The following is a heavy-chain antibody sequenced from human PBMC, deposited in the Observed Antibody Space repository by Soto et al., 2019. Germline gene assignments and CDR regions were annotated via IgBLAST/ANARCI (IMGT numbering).Heavy chain of an antibody. V-gene: IGHV4-59*08. CDR1: GGSISSYY. D-gene: IGHD3-10*01. Sequence: SETLSLTCTVSGGSISSYYWSWIRQPPGKGLEWIGYIYYSGSTNYNPSLKSRVTISVDTSKNQFSLKLSSVTAADMAVYYCARDTRDGAFDIWGQGTMVTVSS. CDR2: IYYSGST. CDR3: ARDTRDGAFDI. J-gene: IGHJ3*02.